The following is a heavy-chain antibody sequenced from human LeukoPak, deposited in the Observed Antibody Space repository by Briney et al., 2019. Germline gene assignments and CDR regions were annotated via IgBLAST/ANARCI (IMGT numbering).Heavy chain of an antibody. CDR2: INHSGST. D-gene: IGHD3-10*01. Sequence: SETLSLTCAVYGGSFSGYYWSWIRQPPGKGLEWIGEINHSGSTNYNPSLKSRVTMSVDTSKNQFSLKLSSVTAADTAVYSRARGSVRGEFDPWGQGTLVTVSS. CDR1: GGSFSGYY. J-gene: IGHJ5*02. CDR3: ARGSVRGEFDP. V-gene: IGHV4-34*01.